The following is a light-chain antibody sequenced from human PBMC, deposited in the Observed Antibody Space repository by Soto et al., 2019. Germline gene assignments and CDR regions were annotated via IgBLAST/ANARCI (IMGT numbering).Light chain of an antibody. CDR1: SGHNSYT. J-gene: IGLJ2*01. V-gene: IGLV4-69*01. CDR3: QTWDTGVAV. CDR2: LNSDGSH. Sequence: QLVLTQSPSASASLGASVELTCTLSSGHNSYTIAWHQQQPEKGPRYLMKLNSDGSHSKGDGIPDRFSGSSSGAERYLTISSLQSEDEADYYCQTWDTGVAVFGGGTKLTVL.